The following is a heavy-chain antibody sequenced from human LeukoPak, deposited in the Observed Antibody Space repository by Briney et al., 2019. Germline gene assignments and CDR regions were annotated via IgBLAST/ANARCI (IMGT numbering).Heavy chain of an antibody. CDR3: ARGLRRYFDWLLGY. V-gene: IGHV3-7*01. CDR1: GFTFSSYW. CDR2: IKQDGSEK. Sequence: PGGSLRLSCAASGFTFSSYWMSWVRQAPGKGLEGVANIKQDGSEKYYVDSVKGRFTISRDNAKNSLYLQMNSLRAEDTAVYYCARGLRRYFDWLLGYWGQGTLVTVSS. J-gene: IGHJ4*02. D-gene: IGHD3-9*01.